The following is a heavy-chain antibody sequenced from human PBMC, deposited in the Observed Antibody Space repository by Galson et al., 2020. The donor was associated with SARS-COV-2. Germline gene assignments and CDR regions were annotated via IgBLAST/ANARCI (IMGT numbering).Heavy chain of an antibody. CDR1: GFTFSSYA. J-gene: IGHJ6*02. CDR3: VKTRQGDYYYGMDV. D-gene: IGHD2-21*01. V-gene: IGHV3-23*01. CDR2: ISGSGGST. Sequence: GGSLRLSCAASGFTFSSYAMSWVRQAPGKGLEWVSAISGSGGSTYYADSVKGRFTISRDNSKNTLYLQMNSLRAEDTAVYYCVKTRQGDYYYGMDVWGQGTTVTVSS.